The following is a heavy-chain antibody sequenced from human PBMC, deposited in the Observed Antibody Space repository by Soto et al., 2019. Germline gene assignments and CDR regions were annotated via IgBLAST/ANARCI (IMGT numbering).Heavy chain of an antibody. J-gene: IGHJ3*02. CDR3: ATSTVGYCSGVSCYSAFDI. CDR1: GFTFSSYA. D-gene: IGHD2-15*01. Sequence: EVQLLESGGGLVQPGGSLRLSCAASGFTFSSYAMSWVRQAPGKGLEWVSGISGSGGSTYYADSVKGRFTISRDNSKNTLYLQMNSLRADDTAVYYCATSTVGYCSGVSCYSAFDIWGQGTMVTVSS. V-gene: IGHV3-23*01. CDR2: ISGSGGST.